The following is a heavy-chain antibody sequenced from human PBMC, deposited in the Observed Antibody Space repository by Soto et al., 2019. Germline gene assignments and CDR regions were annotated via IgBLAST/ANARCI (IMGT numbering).Heavy chain of an antibody. CDR2: MNPNSGNT. Sequence: ASVKVSCKASGYTFTSYDINWVRQATGQGLEWMGWMNPNSGNTGYAQKFQGRVTMTRNTSISTAYMELSSLGSEDTAVYYCASSSYDFWSGRESNWFDPWGQGTLVTVSS. CDR3: ASSSYDFWSGRESNWFDP. CDR1: GYTFTSYD. J-gene: IGHJ5*02. V-gene: IGHV1-8*01. D-gene: IGHD3-3*01.